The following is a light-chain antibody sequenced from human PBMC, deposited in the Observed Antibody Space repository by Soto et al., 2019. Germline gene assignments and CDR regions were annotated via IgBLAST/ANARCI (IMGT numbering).Light chain of an antibody. CDR3: QAWDSSTLNYV. Sequence: SYELTQPPSVSVSPGQTASITCSGDKLGDKYACWYQQKPCQSPVLVIYQDSKRPSGIPERFSGSNSGNTATLTISGTQAMDEADYYCQAWDSSTLNYVFGTGTKLTVL. J-gene: IGLJ1*01. V-gene: IGLV3-1*01. CDR1: KLGDKY. CDR2: QDS.